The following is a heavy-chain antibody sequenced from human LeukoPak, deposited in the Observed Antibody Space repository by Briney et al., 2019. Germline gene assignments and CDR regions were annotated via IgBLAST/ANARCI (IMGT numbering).Heavy chain of an antibody. Sequence: KSSETLSLTCTVSGVSISSYYWSWIRQPAGKGLEWIGRFYTSGSTNYNPSLKSRVIMSVDTSQNQFSLKLSSVTAADTAVYYCAREALIEGFYYYMDVWGKGTTVTVSS. V-gene: IGHV4-4*07. CDR3: AREALIEGFYYYMDV. J-gene: IGHJ6*03. D-gene: IGHD3-22*01. CDR1: GVSISSYY. CDR2: FYTSGST.